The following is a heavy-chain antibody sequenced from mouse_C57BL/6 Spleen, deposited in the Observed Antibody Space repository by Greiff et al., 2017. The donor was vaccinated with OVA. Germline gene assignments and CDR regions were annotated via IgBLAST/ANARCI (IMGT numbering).Heavy chain of an antibody. Sequence: QVQLKQSGAELARPGASVKLSCKASGYTFTSYGISWVKQRPGQGLEWIGEIYPRSGNTYYNEKFKGKATLTADKSSSTAYMELRSLTSEDSAVYFCARYYGSSYGYFDVWGTGTTVTVSS. V-gene: IGHV1-81*01. CDR2: IYPRSGNT. D-gene: IGHD1-1*01. CDR1: GYTFTSYG. J-gene: IGHJ1*03. CDR3: ARYYGSSYGYFDV.